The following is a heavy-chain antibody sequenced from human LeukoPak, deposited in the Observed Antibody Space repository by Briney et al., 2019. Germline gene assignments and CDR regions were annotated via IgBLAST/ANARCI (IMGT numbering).Heavy chain of an antibody. D-gene: IGHD3-9*01. J-gene: IGHJ4*02. Sequence: ASVKVSCKASGGTFSSYAISWVRQAPGQGLEWMGRIIPMFGTVNYAQKFQGRVTITTDESTSTAYMELSSLRSEDTAVYCCAREVWYYDILTGYPSPLEFDYWGLGTLVTVSS. V-gene: IGHV1-69*05. CDR3: AREVWYYDILTGYPSPLEFDY. CDR2: IIPMFGTV. CDR1: GGTFSSYA.